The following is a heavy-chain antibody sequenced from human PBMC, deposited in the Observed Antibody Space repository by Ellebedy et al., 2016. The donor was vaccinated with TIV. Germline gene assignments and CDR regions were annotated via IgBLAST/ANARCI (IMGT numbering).Heavy chain of an antibody. J-gene: IGHJ3*02. V-gene: IGHV1-69*13. D-gene: IGHD1-1*01. CDR1: GYTFTSYG. Sequence: AASVKVSCKASGYTFTSYGISWVRQAPGQGLEWMGGIIPIFGTANYAQKFQGRVTITADESTSTAYMELSSLRSEDTAVYYCASPGTTPPGAFDIWGQGTMVTVSS. CDR3: ASPGTTPPGAFDI. CDR2: IIPIFGTA.